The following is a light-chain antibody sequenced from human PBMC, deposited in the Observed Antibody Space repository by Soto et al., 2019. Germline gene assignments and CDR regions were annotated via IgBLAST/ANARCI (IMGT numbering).Light chain of an antibody. CDR3: CSYAGTLWV. Sequence: QSVLTQPRSVSGSPGQSVTISCTGTNSDVGAYNYVSWYQQYPGKAPKLMIYDVTERPSGVLYRFSVSKSGNTAYLTISGLQAEDEADYYCCSYAGTLWVFGGGTQLAVL. J-gene: IGLJ3*02. V-gene: IGLV2-11*01. CDR1: NSDVGAYNY. CDR2: DVT.